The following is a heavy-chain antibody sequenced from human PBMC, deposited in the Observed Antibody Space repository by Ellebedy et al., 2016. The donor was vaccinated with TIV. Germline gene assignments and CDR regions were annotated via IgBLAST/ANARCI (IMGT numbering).Heavy chain of an antibody. D-gene: IGHD3-22*01. CDR2: INPSGGST. CDR1: GYTFTSHY. V-gene: IGHV1-46*01. CDR3: ARDRGSRPYYYDSSGYPSWYFDL. Sequence: ASVKVSXXASGYTFTSHYIHWVRQAPGQGLDWMGIINPSGGSTNYAQKFQGRVTMTRDTSTSTVYMELSSLRSEDTAVYYCARDRGSRPYYYDSSGYPSWYFDLWGRGTLVTASS. J-gene: IGHJ2*01.